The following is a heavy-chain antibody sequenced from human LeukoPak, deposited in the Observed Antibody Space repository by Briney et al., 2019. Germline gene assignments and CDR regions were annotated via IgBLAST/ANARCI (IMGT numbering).Heavy chain of an antibody. CDR1: GYTFTSYG. Sequence: ASVKVSCKASGYTFTSYGISWVRQAPGQGLEWMGWISAYNGNTNYAQKLQGRVTMTTDASTSTAYMELRSLRSDDTAVYYCARVPRITMVRGVIITTSFDSWGQGPLVTVSP. CDR3: ARVPRITMVRGVIITTSFDS. J-gene: IGHJ4*02. CDR2: ISAYNGNT. V-gene: IGHV1-18*01. D-gene: IGHD3-10*01.